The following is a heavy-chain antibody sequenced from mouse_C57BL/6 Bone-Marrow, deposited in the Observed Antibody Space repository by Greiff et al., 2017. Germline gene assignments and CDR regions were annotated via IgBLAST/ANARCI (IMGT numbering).Heavy chain of an antibody. CDR1: GYTFTSYW. J-gene: IGHJ3*01. D-gene: IGHD2-2*01. V-gene: IGHV1-74*01. CDR2: IHPSDSDT. Sequence: VQLQQPGAELVKPGASVKVSCKASGYTFTSYWMHWVKQRPGQGLEWIGRIHPSDSDTNYNQKFKGKATLTVDKSSSTAYMQLSSLTSDDSAVYYCAIWGMVTAWFAYWGQGTLVTVSA. CDR3: AIWGMVTAWFAY.